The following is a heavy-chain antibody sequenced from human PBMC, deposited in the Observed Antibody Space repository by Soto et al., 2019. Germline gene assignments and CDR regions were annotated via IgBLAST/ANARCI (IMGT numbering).Heavy chain of an antibody. Sequence: SETLSLTCTVSGGSMSEYFWSWIRQSPGKGLEWIGYIYYLGSTDYNPSLKGRVTISVDTSKRQFSLRLTSVTAADTAVYYCARDGYDGSGSPYPAYWGPGTQVTVSS. CDR1: GGSMSEYF. D-gene: IGHD3-10*01. J-gene: IGHJ4*02. CDR3: ARDGYDGSGSPYPAY. V-gene: IGHV4-59*01. CDR2: IYYLGST.